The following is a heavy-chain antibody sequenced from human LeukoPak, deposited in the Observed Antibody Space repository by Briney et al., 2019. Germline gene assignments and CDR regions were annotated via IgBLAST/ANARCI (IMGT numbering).Heavy chain of an antibody. V-gene: IGHV3-30*18. CDR2: ISYDGSNK. CDR3: AKASSGSTPSD. Sequence: GGSLRLSCAASGFTVSSNYMSWVRQAPGKGLEWVAVISYDGSNKYYADSVKGRFTISRDNSKNTLYLQMNSLRAEDTAVYYCAKASSGSTPSDWGQGTLVTVSS. D-gene: IGHD6-19*01. CDR1: GFTVSSNY. J-gene: IGHJ4*02.